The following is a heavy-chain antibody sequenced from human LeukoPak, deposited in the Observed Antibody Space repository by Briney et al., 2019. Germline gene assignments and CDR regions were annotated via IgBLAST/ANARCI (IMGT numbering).Heavy chain of an antibody. J-gene: IGHJ4*02. CDR2: FDPEDGET. Sequence: ASVKVSCKVSGYTLTELSMHWVRQAPGKGLEWMGGFDPEDGETIYEQKFQGRVTMTEDTSTDTAYMELSSLRSEDTAVYYCVLGSGSYYPVDYWGQGTLVTVSS. V-gene: IGHV1-24*01. CDR3: VLGSGSYYPVDY. D-gene: IGHD3-10*01. CDR1: GYTLTELS.